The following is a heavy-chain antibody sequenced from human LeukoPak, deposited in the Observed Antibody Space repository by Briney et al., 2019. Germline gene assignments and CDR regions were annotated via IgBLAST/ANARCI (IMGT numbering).Heavy chain of an antibody. CDR1: GFTVSSNY. V-gene: IGHV3-66*01. CDR3: ARSRGIVPLDY. CDR2: IYSGGST. J-gene: IGHJ4*02. Sequence: PGGSLRLSCAASGFTVSSNYMSWDRQAPGKGLEWVSVIYSGGSTYYADSVKGRFTISRDNSKNTLYLQMNSLRAEDTAVYYCARSRGIVPLDYWGQGTLVTVSS. D-gene: IGHD1-26*01.